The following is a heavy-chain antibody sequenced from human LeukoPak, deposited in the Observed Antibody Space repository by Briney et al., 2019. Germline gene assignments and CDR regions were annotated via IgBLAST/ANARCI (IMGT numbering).Heavy chain of an antibody. CDR2: INHSGST. Sequence: PSETLSLTCAVYGGSFSGYYWSWIRQPPGKGLEWIGEINHSGSTNYNPSLKSRVTISVDTSKNQFSLKLSSVTAADTAVYYCARGLGITMVRVSQYYGMDVWGQGTTVTVSS. CDR3: ARGLGITMVRVSQYYGMDV. CDR1: GGSFSGYY. V-gene: IGHV4-34*01. D-gene: IGHD3-10*01. J-gene: IGHJ6*02.